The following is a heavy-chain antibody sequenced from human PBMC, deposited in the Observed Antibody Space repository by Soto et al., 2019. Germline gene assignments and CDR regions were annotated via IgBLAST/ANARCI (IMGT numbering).Heavy chain of an antibody. Sequence: QVQLVQSGAEVKKPGSSVKVSCKASGGTFSSYAISWVRQAPGQGLEWMGGIIPIFGTANYAQKFQGRVTITADKTTSTAYMELSSLRSEDTAVYYGARVPEPFRQQLVSSYYGMDVWGQGTTVTVSS. CDR1: GGTFSSYA. CDR2: IIPIFGTA. D-gene: IGHD6-13*01. CDR3: ARVPEPFRQQLVSSYYGMDV. J-gene: IGHJ6*02. V-gene: IGHV1-69*06.